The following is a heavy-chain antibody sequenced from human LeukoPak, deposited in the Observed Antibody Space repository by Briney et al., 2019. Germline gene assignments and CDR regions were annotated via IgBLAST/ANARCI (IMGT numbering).Heavy chain of an antibody. Sequence: GGSLRLSCGASGFTFSSYSMNWVRQAPGKGLEWVSSISSSSHYIYYADSLKGRFTISRDNAKNSLYLQMNSLRAEDTAVYYCAHSSGYAYGLDFWGQGALVTVSS. D-gene: IGHD5-18*01. CDR1: GFTFSSYS. CDR2: ISSSSHYI. CDR3: AHSSGYAYGLDF. J-gene: IGHJ4*02. V-gene: IGHV3-21*01.